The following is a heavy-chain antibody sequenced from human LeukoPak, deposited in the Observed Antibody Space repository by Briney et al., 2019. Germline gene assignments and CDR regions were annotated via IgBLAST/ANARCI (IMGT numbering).Heavy chain of an antibody. D-gene: IGHD1-14*01. Sequence: GGSLRLSCAASGFTFSSYAMHWVRQAPGKGLEWVAVISYDGSNKYYADSVKGRFTISREDARNSLYLQMNNLRAGDTAVYYCARAPTRWHNYFDPWGQGTPVTVSS. J-gene: IGHJ5*02. CDR2: ISYDGSNK. CDR1: GFTFSSYA. V-gene: IGHV3-30*14. CDR3: ARAPTRWHNYFDP.